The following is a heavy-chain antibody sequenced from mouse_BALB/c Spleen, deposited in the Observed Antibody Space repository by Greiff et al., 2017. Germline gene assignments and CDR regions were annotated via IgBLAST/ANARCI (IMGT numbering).Heavy chain of an antibody. V-gene: IGHV1-7*01. D-gene: IGHD2-4*01. CDR3: ARVDYVGRKNY. Sequence: VQLVESGAELAKPGASVKMSCKASGYTFTSYWMHWVKQRPGQGLEWIGYINPSTGYTEYNQKFKDKATLTADKSSSTAYMQLSSLTSEDSAVYYCARVDYVGRKNYWGQGTTLTVSS. J-gene: IGHJ2*01. CDR2: INPSTGYT. CDR1: GYTFTSYW.